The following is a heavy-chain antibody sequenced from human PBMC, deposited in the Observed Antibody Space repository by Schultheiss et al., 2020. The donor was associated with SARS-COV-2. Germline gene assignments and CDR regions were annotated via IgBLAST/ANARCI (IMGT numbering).Heavy chain of an antibody. J-gene: IGHJ4*01. CDR3: TTDPPSILWWDPFDY. D-gene: IGHD2-21*01. CDR2: IKSKTDGGTT. CDR1: GFTFSTNS. V-gene: IGHV3-15*01. Sequence: GGSLRLSCTASGFTFSTNSMNWVRQAPGKGLEWVGRIKSKTDGGTTDYAAPVKGRFTISRDDSKNTLYLQMNSLKTEDTAVYYCTTDPPSILWWDPFDYWGHGTLVTVSS.